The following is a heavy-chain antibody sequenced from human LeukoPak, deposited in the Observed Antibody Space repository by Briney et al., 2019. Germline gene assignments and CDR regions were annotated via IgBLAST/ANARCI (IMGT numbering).Heavy chain of an antibody. Sequence: SETLSLTCTVSGGSISSGSYYWSWIRQPAGKGLEWIGRIYTSGSTNYNPSLKSRVTISVDTSKNQFSLKLSSVTAADTAVYYCARAVGLDIVVVPAEWYFDLWGRGTLVTVSS. V-gene: IGHV4-61*02. CDR3: ARAVGLDIVVVPAEWYFDL. CDR1: GGSISSGSYY. J-gene: IGHJ2*01. CDR2: IYTSGST. D-gene: IGHD2-2*03.